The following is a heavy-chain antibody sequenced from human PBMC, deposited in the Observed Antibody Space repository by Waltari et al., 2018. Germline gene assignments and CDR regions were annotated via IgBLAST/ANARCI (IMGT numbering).Heavy chain of an antibody. CDR2: INHGGTT. CDR3: ARGRRDDYIWGSYRRGYFDY. CDR1: GWSFTGHY. Sequence: QVQLQQWGAGLLKTSETLSLTCAVYGWSFTGHYSNWIRQPPGKGLEWIGEINHGGTTNYNPSLKSRVTISVDTSKKQISLKLNSVTAADTAVYFCARGRRDDYIWGSYRRGYFDYWGQGALVTVSS. D-gene: IGHD3-16*02. V-gene: IGHV4-34*01. J-gene: IGHJ4*02.